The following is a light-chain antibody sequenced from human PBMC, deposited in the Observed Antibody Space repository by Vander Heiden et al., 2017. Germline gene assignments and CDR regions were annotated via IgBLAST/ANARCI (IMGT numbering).Light chain of an antibody. Sequence: DLPMTPWPSSLSAPVGDRFTITCPASLSISTYLNWYQQKPGKAPQRLIYAASSLQSGVPSRFSGSGSGTDFTLTISSLQPEDFATYYCQQSYSTPWTFGQGTKVEIK. V-gene: IGKV1-39*01. CDR3: QQSYSTPWT. CDR2: AAS. CDR1: LSISTY. J-gene: IGKJ1*01.